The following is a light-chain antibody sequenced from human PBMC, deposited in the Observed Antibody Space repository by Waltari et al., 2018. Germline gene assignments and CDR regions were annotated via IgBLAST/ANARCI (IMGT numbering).Light chain of an antibody. Sequence: SYALTQPPSVSVAPGESARITCGGHNIGTKSVPWYQQKPGQAPVFVIYSDSDRPSGIPERFSGANSGNTATLTISWVEAGDEADYHCQVWDDVTDSGVFGGGTKLTVL. J-gene: IGLJ3*02. CDR1: NIGTKS. CDR2: SDS. CDR3: QVWDDVTDSGV. V-gene: IGLV3-21*04.